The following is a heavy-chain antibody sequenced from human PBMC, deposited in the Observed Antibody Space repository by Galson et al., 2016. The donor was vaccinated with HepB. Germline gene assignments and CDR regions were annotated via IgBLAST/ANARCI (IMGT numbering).Heavy chain of an antibody. D-gene: IGHD3-10*01. CDR2: TFYRSTWEN. V-gene: IGHV6-1*01. CDR1: GDSVYNNAAA. CDR3: ARAGMLGRGMDV. J-gene: IGHJ6*02. Sequence: CAISGDSVYNNAAAWVWIRQSPSRGVEWLGRTFYRSTWENHYAGSVKNRITISPDTSRNQFSLHLNSVTPEDTAVYYCARAGMLGRGMDVWGQGTTVTVSS.